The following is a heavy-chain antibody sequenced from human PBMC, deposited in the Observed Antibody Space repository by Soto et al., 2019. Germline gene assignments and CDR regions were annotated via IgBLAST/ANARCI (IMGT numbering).Heavy chain of an antibody. D-gene: IGHD4-17*01. CDR1: GFTFSSYN. J-gene: IGHJ4*02. CDR3: ARENAYGDPNSFDY. V-gene: IGHV3-21*02. CDR2: ISSSSNYI. Sequence: EVQLVESGGGLVKPGGSLRLSCTASGFTFSSYNMNWVRQAPGKGLEWVSSISSSSNYIYYADSMKGRFTISRDNAKNSLYLQMNSLRAEDTVVYYCARENAYGDPNSFDYWGQGTLVTVSS.